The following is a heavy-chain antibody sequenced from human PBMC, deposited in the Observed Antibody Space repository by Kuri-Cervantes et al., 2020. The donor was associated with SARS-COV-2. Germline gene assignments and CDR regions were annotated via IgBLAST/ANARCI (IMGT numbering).Heavy chain of an antibody. CDR3: AKDHQHYYDSSGYYYFGY. D-gene: IGHD3-22*01. CDR1: GFTFSSYA. Sequence: LSLICAASGFTFSSYAMSWVRQAPGKGLEWVSAIGGSGGSTYYADSVKGRFTISRDNSKNTLYLQMNSLRAEDTAVYYCAKDHQHYYDSSGYYYFGYWGQGTLVTVSS. CDR2: IGGSGGST. J-gene: IGHJ4*02. V-gene: IGHV3-23*01.